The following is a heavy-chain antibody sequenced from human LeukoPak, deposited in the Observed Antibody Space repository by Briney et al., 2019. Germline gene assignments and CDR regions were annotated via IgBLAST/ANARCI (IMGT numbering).Heavy chain of an antibody. J-gene: IGHJ4*02. CDR2: IYYSGSI. V-gene: IGHV4-30-4*08. Sequence: SQTLSLTCTVSGGSISSGDYYWSWIRQPPGKGLEWIGYIYYSGSIYYNPSLKSRVTIAVDTSKNQFSLKLSSVTAADTAVYYCARARFLEWLLVDFDYWGQGTLVTVSS. D-gene: IGHD3-3*01. CDR1: GGSISSGDYY. CDR3: ARARFLEWLLVDFDY.